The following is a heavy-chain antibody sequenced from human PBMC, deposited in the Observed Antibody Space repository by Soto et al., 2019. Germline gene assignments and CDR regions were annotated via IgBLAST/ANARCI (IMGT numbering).Heavy chain of an antibody. CDR1: GGTFSGYA. CDR2: IIPIFGTA. V-gene: IGHV1-69*01. J-gene: IGHJ5*02. CDR3: ARYVTVTEYNWFDP. D-gene: IGHD4-4*01. Sequence: QVQLVQSGAEVKKPGSSVKVSCKASGGTFSGYAISWVRQAPGQGLEWMGGIIPIFGTANYAQKFQGRVTITADESTSTAYMELSSLRSEDTAVYYCARYVTVTEYNWFDPWGQGTLVTVSS.